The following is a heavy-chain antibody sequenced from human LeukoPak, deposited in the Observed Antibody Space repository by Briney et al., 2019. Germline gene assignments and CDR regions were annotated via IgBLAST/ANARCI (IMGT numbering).Heavy chain of an antibody. Sequence: ASVKVSCKASEYTFTKYSIHWVRQAPGQGLEWMGMINPSDGATTYAQRFQGRVTMTRDMSTTTVYMDLRSLRSEDTAVYFCARGQRGGRSGSLGGLFASYYTYYYMDVWGRGTTVTVSS. D-gene: IGHD3-16*01. V-gene: IGHV1-46*01. CDR2: INPSDGAT. CDR1: EYTFTKYS. CDR3: ARGQRGGRSGSLGGLFASYYTYYYMDV. J-gene: IGHJ6*03.